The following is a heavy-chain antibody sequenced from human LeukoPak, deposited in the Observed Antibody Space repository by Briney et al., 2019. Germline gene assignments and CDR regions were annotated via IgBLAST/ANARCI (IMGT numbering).Heavy chain of an antibody. Sequence: PSETLSLTCTVSGGSISSGGYYWSWIRQPPGKGLEWIGVINHSGSTNYNPSLKSRVTISVDTSKNQFSLKLSSVTAADTAAYYCVRGRGYCSSTSCYSRGTNFDYWGQGTLVTVSS. V-gene: IGHV4-39*07. D-gene: IGHD2-2*02. CDR1: GGSISSGGYY. CDR2: INHSGST. J-gene: IGHJ4*02. CDR3: VRGRGYCSSTSCYSRGTNFDY.